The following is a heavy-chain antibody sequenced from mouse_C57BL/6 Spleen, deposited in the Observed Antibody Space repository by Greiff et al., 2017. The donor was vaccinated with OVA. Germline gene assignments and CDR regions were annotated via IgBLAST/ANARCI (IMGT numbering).Heavy chain of an antibody. Sequence: QVQLQQPGAELVKPGASVKLSCKASGYTFTSYWMQWVKQRPGQGLEWIGEIDPSDSYTNYNQKFKGKATLTVDTSSSTAYMQRSSLTSEDSAVYYCARGGTGAFFAYWGQGTLVTVSA. CDR2: IDPSDSYT. CDR1: GYTFTSYW. V-gene: IGHV1-50*01. CDR3: ARGGTGAFFAY. J-gene: IGHJ3*01. D-gene: IGHD3-1*01.